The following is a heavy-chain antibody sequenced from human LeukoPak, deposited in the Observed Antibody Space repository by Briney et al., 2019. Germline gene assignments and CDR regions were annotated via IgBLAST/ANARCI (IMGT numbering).Heavy chain of an antibody. CDR1: GDSVSNYY. V-gene: IGHV4-59*02. Sequence: SETLSLTCTVSGDSVSNYYWSWIRQPPGKGLEWIGYIYHSGSTNYNPSLQSRVTISVDTSKNQFSLKLSSVTAADTAVYYCARDQYYYDSSGYLTFDYWGQGTLVTVSS. J-gene: IGHJ4*02. CDR3: ARDQYYYDSSGYLTFDY. CDR2: IYHSGST. D-gene: IGHD3-22*01.